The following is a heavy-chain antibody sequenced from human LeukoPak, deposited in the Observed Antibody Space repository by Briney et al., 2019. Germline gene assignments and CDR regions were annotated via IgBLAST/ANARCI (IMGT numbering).Heavy chain of an antibody. J-gene: IGHJ4*02. CDR1: GYSISSGYY. D-gene: IGHD6-19*01. CDR3: ARELPGYSSGWFDY. V-gene: IGHV4-38-2*02. Sequence: PSETLSLTCAVSGYSISSGYYWGWIRQPPGKGLEWIGSIHHSGSTYYNPSLKSRVTISVDTSKNQFSLKLSSVTAADTAVYYCARELPGYSSGWFDYWGQGTLVTVSS. CDR2: IHHSGST.